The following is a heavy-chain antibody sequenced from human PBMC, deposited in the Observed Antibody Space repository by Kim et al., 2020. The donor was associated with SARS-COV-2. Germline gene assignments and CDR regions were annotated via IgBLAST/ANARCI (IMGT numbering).Heavy chain of an antibody. CDR1: GGSFSGYY. CDR2: IKHSGST. CDR3: AGLTVTMVY. D-gene: IGHD4-17*01. V-gene: IGHV4-34*01. J-gene: IGHJ4*02. Sequence: SETLSLTCAVYGGSFSGYYWSWIRQPPGKGREWIGEIKHSGSTNYNPSLKSLVTISVDTSKNQFSLKLSSVTAADTAVYYFAGLTVTMVYWGQVTLVTVSS.